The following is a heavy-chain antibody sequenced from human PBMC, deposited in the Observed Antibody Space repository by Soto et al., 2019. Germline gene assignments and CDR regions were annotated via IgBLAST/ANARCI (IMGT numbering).Heavy chain of an antibody. J-gene: IGHJ5*02. Sequence: GESLKISCKGSGYTFTSYGISWVRQAPGQGLEWMGWISAYNGNTNYAQKLQGRVTMTTDTSTSTAYMELRSLRSDDTAVYYCARGESGWSPGWFDPWGQGTLVTVSS. CDR2: ISAYNGNT. CDR1: GYTFTSYG. CDR3: ARGESGWSPGWFDP. V-gene: IGHV1-18*01. D-gene: IGHD6-19*01.